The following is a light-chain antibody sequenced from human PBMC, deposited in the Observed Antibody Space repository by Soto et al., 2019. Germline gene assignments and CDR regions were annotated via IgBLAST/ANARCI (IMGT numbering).Light chain of an antibody. Sequence: DIQMTQSPSSLSASVGDRVTITCRASQSITSYLNWYQQKPEKAPQLLIYAASSLQSGVPSRFSGTGSGTDFTLTISSLQPEDFATYYCQQSYSTPYTFGPGTKLAIK. V-gene: IGKV1-39*01. CDR3: QQSYSTPYT. CDR1: QSITSY. J-gene: IGKJ2*01. CDR2: AAS.